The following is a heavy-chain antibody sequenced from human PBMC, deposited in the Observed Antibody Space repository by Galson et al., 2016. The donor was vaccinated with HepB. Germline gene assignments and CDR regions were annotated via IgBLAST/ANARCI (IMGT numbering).Heavy chain of an antibody. CDR3: ATEPRNDWYYFDG. CDR1: GFNFNVYW. D-gene: IGHD3-9*01. Sequence: SLRLSCAASGFNFNVYWMHWVRQAPGKGLVWVSRINVGGDSTYYADSVKGRFTISRDNVKNTLYLQMNSLTAEDTAVYFCATEPRNDWYYFDGWGQGTLVTVSS. CDR2: INVGGDST. J-gene: IGHJ4*02. V-gene: IGHV3-74*01.